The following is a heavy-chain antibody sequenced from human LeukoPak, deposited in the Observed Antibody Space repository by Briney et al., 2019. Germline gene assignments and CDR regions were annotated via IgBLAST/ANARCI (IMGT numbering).Heavy chain of an antibody. J-gene: IGHJ4*02. CDR1: GYTFTSYG. CDR3: AREWSGYSGYDLDY. CDR2: INAYNGNT. Sequence: GASVKVSCKASGYTFTSYGISWVRQAPGQGLGWMGWINAYNGNTNYAQNLQGRVTMTTDTSATTAYMELRSLRSDDTAVYYCAREWSGYSGYDLDYWGQGTLVTVSS. V-gene: IGHV1-18*01. D-gene: IGHD5-12*01.